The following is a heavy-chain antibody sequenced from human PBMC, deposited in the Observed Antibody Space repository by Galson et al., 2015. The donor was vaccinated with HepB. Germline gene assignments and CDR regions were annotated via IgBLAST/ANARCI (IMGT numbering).Heavy chain of an antibody. Sequence: SLRLSCAASGFTFSGSAMHWVRQASGKGLEWVGRIRSKANSYATAYAASVKGRFTISRGDSKNTAYLQMNSLKTEDTALYYCTSGGHYPYCGGDCFEAWGQGTLVTVSS. CDR3: TSGGHYPYCGGDCFEA. V-gene: IGHV3-73*01. CDR2: IRSKANSYAT. CDR1: GFTFSGSA. D-gene: IGHD2-21*01. J-gene: IGHJ5*02.